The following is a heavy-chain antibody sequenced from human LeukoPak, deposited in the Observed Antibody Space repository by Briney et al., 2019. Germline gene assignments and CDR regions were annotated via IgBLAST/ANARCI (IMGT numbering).Heavy chain of an antibody. V-gene: IGHV3-23*01. J-gene: IGHJ4*02. Sequence: GGSLRLSCAASGFTFSSYAMSWVRQAPGKGLEWVSAISGSGGSTYYADSVKGRFTISRDNSKNTLYLQMNSLRAEDTAVYYCARVSYDILTGYYYFDYWGQGTLVTVSS. CDR3: ARVSYDILTGYYYFDY. D-gene: IGHD3-9*01. CDR2: ISGSGGST. CDR1: GFTFSSYA.